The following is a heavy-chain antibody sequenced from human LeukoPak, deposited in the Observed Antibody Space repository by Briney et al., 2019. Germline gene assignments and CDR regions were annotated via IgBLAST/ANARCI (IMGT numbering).Heavy chain of an antibody. V-gene: IGHV1-69*13. J-gene: IGHJ4*02. CDR2: INPIFGTA. Sequence: SVKVPCTASGGTYSSYAISWVRQPPGQGLEWMGGINPIFGTANYAEKFQGRVTITADESTSTAYMELSSLRSEDTAVYYCARDTHCYDSSGRDCWGQGTLVTVSS. CDR3: ARDTHCYDSSGRDC. D-gene: IGHD3-22*01. CDR1: GGTYSSYA.